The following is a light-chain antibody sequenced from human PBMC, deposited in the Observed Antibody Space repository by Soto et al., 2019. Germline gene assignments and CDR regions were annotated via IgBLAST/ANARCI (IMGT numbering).Light chain of an antibody. V-gene: IGKV3-11*01. J-gene: IGKJ5*01. CDR2: GAS. CDR1: QSVSSK. CDR3: QQRWNWPPVT. Sequence: EIVMTQSPATLSVSPGERATLSCRASQSVSSKLAWFQQKPGQAPRLLIYGASNRATGVPARFSGSGSGTDFTLTISSLEPDDFAVYYCQQRWNWPPVTFGQGTRLEIK.